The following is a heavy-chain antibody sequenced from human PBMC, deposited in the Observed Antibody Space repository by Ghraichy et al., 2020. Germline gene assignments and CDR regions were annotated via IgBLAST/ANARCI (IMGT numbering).Heavy chain of an antibody. CDR1: GGSISSGGYY. V-gene: IGHV4-31*01. J-gene: IGHJ5*02. D-gene: IGHD5-18*01. CDR2: IYYSGST. CDR3: ARAGGYSYGFLGRGNWFDP. Sequence: SLNISCTVSGGSISSGGYYWSWIRQHPGKGLEWIGYIYYSGSTYYNPSLKSLVTISVDTSKNQFSLKLSSVTAADTAVYYCARAGGYSYGFLGRGNWFDPWGQGTLVTVSS.